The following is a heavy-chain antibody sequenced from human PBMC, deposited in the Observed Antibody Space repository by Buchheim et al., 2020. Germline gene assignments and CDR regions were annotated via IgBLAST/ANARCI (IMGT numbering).Heavy chain of an antibody. Sequence: QVQLQESGPRLVKPSETLSLTCTVSGGSISGYYWSWIRQPPEKGLEWIGYVSYSGTTVYEPSLERRVTISVDTPNKQFSFKLTSATAADTAVYYCARVRASGWYFFDFWGQGTL. CDR2: VSYSGTT. D-gene: IGHD6-19*01. V-gene: IGHV4-59*01. CDR1: GGSISGYY. J-gene: IGHJ4*02. CDR3: ARVRASGWYFFDF.